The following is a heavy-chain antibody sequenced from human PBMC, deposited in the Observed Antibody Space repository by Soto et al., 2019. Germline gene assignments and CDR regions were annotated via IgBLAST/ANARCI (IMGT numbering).Heavy chain of an antibody. D-gene: IGHD4-17*01. V-gene: IGHV1-69*13. J-gene: IGHJ6*02. Sequence: SVKVSCKASGGTFSSYAISWVRQAPGQGLEWMGGIIPIFGTANYAQKFQGRVTITADESTSTAYMELSSLRSEGTAVYYCARGPTVTTVFYYYYGMDVWGQGTTVTVSS. CDR2: IIPIFGTA. CDR1: GGTFSSYA. CDR3: ARGPTVTTVFYYYYGMDV.